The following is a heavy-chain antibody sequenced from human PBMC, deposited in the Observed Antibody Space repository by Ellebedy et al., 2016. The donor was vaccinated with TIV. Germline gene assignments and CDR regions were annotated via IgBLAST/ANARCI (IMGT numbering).Heavy chain of an antibody. D-gene: IGHD6-13*01. CDR2: IYYSADTFSGST. V-gene: IGHV4-39*01. CDR1: GDSISSLSYY. CDR3: ARGIAVTGKGGSNCFDP. J-gene: IGHJ5*02. Sequence: SETLSLTCSVSGDSISSLSYYWGWIRQSPGKGLEWIATIYYSADTFSGSTHYNPSLKSRLTISVDTSKNQFSLNLASVTAADTAVYYCARGIAVTGKGGSNCFDPWGQGILVTVSS.